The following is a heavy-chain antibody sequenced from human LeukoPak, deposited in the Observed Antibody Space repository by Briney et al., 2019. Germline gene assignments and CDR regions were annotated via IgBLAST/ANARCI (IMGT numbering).Heavy chain of an antibody. CDR2: IWYDGSNK. V-gene: IGHV3-33*01. J-gene: IGHJ1*01. Sequence: GGSLRLSCAASGFTFSSYGMHWVRQAPGKGLEWVAVIWYDGSNKYYGDSVKGRFTISRDNSKKTLYLQMNSLRVEDTAVYYCARGDGYNDAEYLQHWAQGTRAIVS. CDR1: GFTFSSYG. CDR3: ARGDGYNDAEYLQH. D-gene: IGHD5-24*01.